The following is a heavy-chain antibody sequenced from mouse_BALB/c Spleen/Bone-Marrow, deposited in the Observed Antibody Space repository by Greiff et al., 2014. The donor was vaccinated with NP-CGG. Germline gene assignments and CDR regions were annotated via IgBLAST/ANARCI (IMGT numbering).Heavy chain of an antibody. CDR3: VREDWDGDFVY. CDR1: GYTFTDYN. D-gene: IGHD4-1*01. V-gene: IGHV1-18*01. J-gene: IGHJ2*01. CDR2: INPNNGGT. Sequence: EVQLQESGPELVKPGASVKIPCKASGYTFTDYNMDWVKQSHGKSLEWIGDINPNNGGTIYNQKFKDKATLAVDKSSSTAYMELRSLTSEDTAVYYCVREDWDGDFVYWGQGTILTVSS.